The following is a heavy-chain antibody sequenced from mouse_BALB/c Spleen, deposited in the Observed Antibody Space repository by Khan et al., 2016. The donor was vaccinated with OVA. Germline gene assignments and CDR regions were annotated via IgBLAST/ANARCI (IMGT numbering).Heavy chain of an antibody. CDR2: IWGDGGT. Sequence: QMQLEESGPGLVAPSQSLSITCTVSGFSLTGYGVNWVRQPPGKGLEWLGMIWGDGGTDYNSALNSRLSISKDNSKSHVFLKMNSLQTDDTSRYYCARAYYGNYREAMDYWGQGTSVTVSS. J-gene: IGHJ4*01. V-gene: IGHV2-6-7*01. CDR3: ARAYYGNYREAMDY. D-gene: IGHD2-10*01. CDR1: GFSLTGYG.